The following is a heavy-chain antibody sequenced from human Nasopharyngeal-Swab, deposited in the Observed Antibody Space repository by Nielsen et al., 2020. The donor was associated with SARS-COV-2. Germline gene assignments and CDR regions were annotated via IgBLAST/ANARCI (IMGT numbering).Heavy chain of an antibody. V-gene: IGHV1-69*13. CDR3: AGGSYYYDSGAFDI. J-gene: IGHJ3*02. D-gene: IGHD3-22*01. Sequence: SVKVSCKASGGTFSSYAISWVRQAPGQGLEWMGGIIPIFGTANYAQKFRGRVTITADESTSTAYMELSSLRSEDTAVYYYAGGSYYYDSGAFDIWGQGTMVTVSS. CDR2: IIPIFGTA. CDR1: GGTFSSYA.